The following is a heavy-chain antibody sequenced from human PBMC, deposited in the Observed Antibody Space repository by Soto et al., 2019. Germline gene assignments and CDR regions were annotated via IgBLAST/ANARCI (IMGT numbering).Heavy chain of an antibody. Sequence: ASVKVSCKASGYTFTSYGIGRVLQAPEQGLEWMGWISAYNGNTNYAQKLQGRVTMTTDTSTSTAYMELRSLRSDDTAVYYCARDSQLNYYGSGALDYWGQGTLVTVSS. CDR1: GYTFTSYG. V-gene: IGHV1-18*01. CDR2: ISAYNGNT. CDR3: ARDSQLNYYGSGALDY. D-gene: IGHD3-10*01. J-gene: IGHJ4*02.